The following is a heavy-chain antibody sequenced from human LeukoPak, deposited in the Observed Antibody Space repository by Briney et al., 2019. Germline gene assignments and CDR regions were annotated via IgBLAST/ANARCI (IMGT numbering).Heavy chain of an antibody. J-gene: IGHJ3*02. CDR2: INPSGGLT. D-gene: IGHD3-3*01. V-gene: IGHV1-46*01. CDR1: GYTFTGYY. Sequence: ASVKVSCKASGYTFTGYYMHWVRQAPGQGLEWMGIINPSGGLTTYAQRFQGRVTLTRDTSTSTVYMELSSLRFEDTAVYYCARGSGYYSHDAFDIWGQGTMVTVSS. CDR3: ARGSGYYSHDAFDI.